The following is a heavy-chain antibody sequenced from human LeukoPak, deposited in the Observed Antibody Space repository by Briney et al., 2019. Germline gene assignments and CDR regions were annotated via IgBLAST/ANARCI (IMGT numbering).Heavy chain of an antibody. J-gene: IGHJ6*03. Sequence: GASVKLSCNASGYTFTFNDINWVRQATGQGLDWIRQLTPDTVYTVYAQKFQGRVTISRNTSTSTAYVELSSLKSEDTAVYYCARVETGNYKGWGDYYYYYMDVWGKGTTVTVSS. V-gene: IGHV1-8*03. CDR2: LTPDTVYT. CDR3: ARVETGNYKGWGDYYYYYMDV. CDR1: GYTFTFND. D-gene: IGHD1-7*01.